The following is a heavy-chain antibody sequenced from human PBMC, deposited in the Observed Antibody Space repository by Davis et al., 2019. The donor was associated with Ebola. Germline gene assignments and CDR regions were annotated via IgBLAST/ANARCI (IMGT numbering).Heavy chain of an antibody. Sequence: GGSLRLSCAVSGFSFTNGWMSWVRQAPGQGLEWVGRIKSKTDGGRTDYAAPVKGRFTISRDDSKNTLILEMKGLKTEDTAVYYCTTSRSWYAEYYYAMDVWGQGTAVTVSS. CDR3: TTSRSWYAEYYYAMDV. CDR1: GFSFTNGW. J-gene: IGHJ6*02. CDR2: IKSKTDGGRT. D-gene: IGHD6-13*01. V-gene: IGHV3-15*01.